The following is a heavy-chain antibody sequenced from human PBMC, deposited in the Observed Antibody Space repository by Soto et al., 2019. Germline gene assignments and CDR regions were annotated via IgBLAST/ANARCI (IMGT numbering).Heavy chain of an antibody. Sequence: PSETLSLTCTVSGGSISSNIYHWGWIRQPPGKGLEWIGRIYNSGRTYYKASLKSRVSISIDTSKNQFSLKLTSVTAADTAVYYCARHPVYATGWQIDYWGQGALVTVSS. CDR3: ARHPVYATGWQIDY. CDR1: GGSISSNIYH. V-gene: IGHV4-39*01. CDR2: IYNSGRT. D-gene: IGHD2-2*01. J-gene: IGHJ4*02.